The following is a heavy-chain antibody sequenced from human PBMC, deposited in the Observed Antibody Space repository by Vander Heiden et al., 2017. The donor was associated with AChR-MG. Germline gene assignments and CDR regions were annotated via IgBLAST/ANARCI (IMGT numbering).Heavy chain of an antibody. CDR1: GFTFMNYG. J-gene: IGHJ3*02. D-gene: IGHD6-19*01. CDR3: AKVYSSGWYSAFHI. V-gene: IGHV3-23*01. CDR2: IKGSARST. Sequence: EVQLLESGGGLVQSGGSLRLSCEASGFTFMNYGMSWVRQAPGKGLEWVSSIKGSARSTYYADSVKGRFTISRDNSKNTLYLQMNNLGAEDTAVYYCAKVYSSGWYSAFHIWGQGTLVTVSS.